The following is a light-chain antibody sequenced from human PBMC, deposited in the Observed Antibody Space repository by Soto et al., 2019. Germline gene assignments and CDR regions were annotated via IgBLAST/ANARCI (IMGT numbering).Light chain of an antibody. V-gene: IGKV3-15*01. Sequence: VVISQSPATLSESPGERATLSCRASQNIYSNIAWYQQRPGQAPRLLIYRASTRATGVPARFSGSGSGTEFTLTISSLQSEDFTVYSCLEYHILCALGQGTKVYIK. J-gene: IGKJ1*01. CDR3: LEYHILCA. CDR1: QNIYSN. CDR2: RAS.